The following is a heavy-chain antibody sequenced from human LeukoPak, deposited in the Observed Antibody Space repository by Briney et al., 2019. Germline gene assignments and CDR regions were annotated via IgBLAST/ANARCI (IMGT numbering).Heavy chain of an antibody. V-gene: IGHV3-23*01. CDR3: ARDHDGGNSDY. D-gene: IGHD4-23*01. CDR2: ISSSGSGGNT. CDR1: GVTLGTYA. J-gene: IGHJ4*02. Sequence: GGSLRLSCAASGVTLGTYAMSWARQAPGKGLEWVSGISSSGSGGNTYYADSVKGRFTISRDSSKNTLFLHMNTLRAEDTAIHYCARDHDGGNSDYWGQGTLVTVSS.